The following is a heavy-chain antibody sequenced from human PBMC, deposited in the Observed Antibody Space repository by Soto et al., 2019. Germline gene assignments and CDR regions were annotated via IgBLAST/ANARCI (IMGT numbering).Heavy chain of an antibody. J-gene: IGHJ6*03. CDR2: ISSNGVGT. V-gene: IGHV3-64*01. Sequence: GGSLRLSCAASGFTLSGYAMDWVRQAPGKGLEYVSGISSNGVGTYYANSVQGRFAISRDNSKNTVYLQMGSLRPEDMAVYYCARRARPDFYYMDVWGKGTTVTVSS. CDR3: ARRARPDFYYMDV. D-gene: IGHD6-6*01. CDR1: GFTLSGYA.